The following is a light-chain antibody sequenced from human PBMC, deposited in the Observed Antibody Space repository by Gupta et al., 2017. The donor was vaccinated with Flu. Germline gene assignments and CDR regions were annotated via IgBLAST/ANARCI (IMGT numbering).Light chain of an antibody. CDR3: CSHAGSKKWV. CDR2: SVT. CDR1: SSDVINYNY. V-gene: IGLV2-11*01. J-gene: IGLJ3*02. Sequence: QSALTQPRSVSGSPGQSVTISCTGSSSDVINYNYVSWYQHHPGKAPKLMMYSVTMRPSGVPDRFSGSKSGNTASLTISGLQADDEADYYCCSHAGSKKWVFGGGTKLTVL.